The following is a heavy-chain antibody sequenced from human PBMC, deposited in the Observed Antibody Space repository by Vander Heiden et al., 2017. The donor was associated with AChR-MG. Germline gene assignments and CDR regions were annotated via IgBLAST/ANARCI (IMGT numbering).Heavy chain of an antibody. J-gene: IGHJ4*02. CDR3: AHRLGRMGDSGYESNAFNH. D-gene: IGHD5-12*01. CDR1: GFSLSTTGLG. V-gene: IGHV2-5*01. Sequence: QITLKESGPTLVNLTQTLTLTCTFPGFSLSTTGLGVGWIRQPPGRALESLALIYWSDNKRYSPSLKSRLTITKDTSKNQVVLIITNMDPVDTATYCCAHRLGRMGDSGYESNAFNHWGQGTLVTVSS. CDR2: IYWSDNK.